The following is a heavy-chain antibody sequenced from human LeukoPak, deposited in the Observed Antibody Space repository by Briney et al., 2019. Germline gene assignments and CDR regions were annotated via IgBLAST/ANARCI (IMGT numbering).Heavy chain of an antibody. CDR3: ARADYGDYEDAFDI. J-gene: IGHJ3*02. D-gene: IGHD4-17*01. CDR1: GYTFTGYY. Sequence: GASVKVSCKASGYTFTGYYMHWVRQAPGQGPEWMGWINPNSGGTNYAQKFQGRVTMTRDTSISTAYMELSRLRSDDTAVYYCARADYGDYEDAFDIWGQGTMVTVPS. V-gene: IGHV1-2*02. CDR2: INPNSGGT.